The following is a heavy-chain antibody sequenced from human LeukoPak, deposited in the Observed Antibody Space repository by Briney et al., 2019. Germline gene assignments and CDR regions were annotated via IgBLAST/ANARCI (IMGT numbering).Heavy chain of an antibody. CDR2: IIPIFGTA. V-gene: IGHV1-69*13. Sequence: ASVKVSCKASGGTFSSYAISWVRQAPGQGLEWMGGIIPIFGTANYAQKFQGRVTITADESTSTAYMELSSLRPEDTAVYYCCCSGSYTPSYYYYGMDVWGQGTTVTVSS. CDR3: CCSGSYTPSYYYYGMDV. CDR1: GGTFSSYA. J-gene: IGHJ6*02. D-gene: IGHD3-10*02.